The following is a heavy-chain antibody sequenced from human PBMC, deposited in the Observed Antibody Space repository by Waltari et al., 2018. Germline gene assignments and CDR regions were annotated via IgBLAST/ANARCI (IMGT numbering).Heavy chain of an antibody. J-gene: IGHJ6*02. D-gene: IGHD1-20*01. CDR2: IYSGGST. Sequence: EVQLVESGGGLIQPGGSLRLSCAASGFTVSSNYMSGVRQAPGKGLEWVSVIYSGGSTYYADSVKGRFTISRDNSKNTLYLQMNSLRAEDTAVYYCASVTGYYYYYGMDVWGQGTTVTISS. CDR1: GFTVSSNY. V-gene: IGHV3-53*01. CDR3: ASVTGYYYYYGMDV.